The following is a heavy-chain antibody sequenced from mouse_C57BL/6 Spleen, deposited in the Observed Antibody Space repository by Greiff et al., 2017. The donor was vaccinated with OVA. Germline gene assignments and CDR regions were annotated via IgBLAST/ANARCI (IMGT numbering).Heavy chain of an antibody. Sequence: VKLQESGAELVRPGASVKLSCKASGYTFTDYYINWVKQRPGQGLEWIARIYPGSGNTYYNEKFKGKATLTAEKSSSTAYMQLSSLTSEDSAVYFCARGGITTVVARGFDYWGQGTTLTVSS. J-gene: IGHJ2*01. CDR1: GYTFTDYY. D-gene: IGHD1-1*01. V-gene: IGHV1-76*01. CDR2: IYPGSGNT. CDR3: ARGGITTVVARGFDY.